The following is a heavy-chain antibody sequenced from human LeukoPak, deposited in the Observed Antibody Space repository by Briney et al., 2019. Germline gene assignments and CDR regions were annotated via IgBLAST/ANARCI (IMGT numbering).Heavy chain of an antibody. V-gene: IGHV4-4*08. J-gene: IGHJ3*02. CDR2: IFHSGST. D-gene: IGHD5-18*01. CDR1: GCSITSYF. CDR3: ARSTAMVNDAFDI. Sequence: SETLSLTCTVSGCSITSYFWSWIRQPPGKGLEWIGYIFHSGSTNYNPSLKRRVTISVDTSKNQFSLKLSSVTAADTDVYYCARSTAMVNDAFDIWGQGTMVTVSS.